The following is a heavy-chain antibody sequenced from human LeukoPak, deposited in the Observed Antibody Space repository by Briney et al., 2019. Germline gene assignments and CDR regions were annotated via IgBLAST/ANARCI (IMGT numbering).Heavy chain of an antibody. Sequence: SQTLSLTCTVSGGSISSYYWSWIRQPPGKGLEWIGYIYYSGNTNYNPSPKSRVTISVDTSKNQFSLKLSSVTAADTAVYYCAREHHSGSYDDAFDIWGQGTMVTVSS. D-gene: IGHD1-26*01. CDR1: GGSISSYY. V-gene: IGHV4-59*01. CDR3: AREHHSGSYDDAFDI. J-gene: IGHJ3*02. CDR2: IYYSGNT.